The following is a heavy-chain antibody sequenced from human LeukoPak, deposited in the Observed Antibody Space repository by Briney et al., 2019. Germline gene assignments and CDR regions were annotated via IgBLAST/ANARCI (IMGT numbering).Heavy chain of an antibody. V-gene: IGHV1-2*02. CDR2: INPNSGDT. CDR3: ATLLSNAAFDY. CDR1: GYTFTGFF. Sequence: ASVTVSCRASGYTFTGFFLHRVRQAPGQGFEWIGWINPNSGDTKYAQRFQGRVTMTRDTSISTAYIELSRLRSDDTAVYYCATLLSNAAFDYWGQGTLVAVSS. D-gene: IGHD6-25*01. J-gene: IGHJ4*02.